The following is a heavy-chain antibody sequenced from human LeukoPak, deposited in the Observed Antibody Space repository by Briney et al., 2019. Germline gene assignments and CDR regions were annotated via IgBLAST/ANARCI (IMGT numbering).Heavy chain of an antibody. J-gene: IGHJ3*02. Sequence: PSETLSLTCTVSGGSVSSYYWSWIRQPPGKGLEWIGYIYYSGSTNYNPSLKSRVTISVDTSKNQFSLKLSSVTAADTAVYYCARDAYRRPHIWGQGTMVTVSS. CDR1: GGSVSSYY. CDR2: IYYSGST. CDR3: ARDAYRRPHI. D-gene: IGHD3-16*01. V-gene: IGHV4-59*02.